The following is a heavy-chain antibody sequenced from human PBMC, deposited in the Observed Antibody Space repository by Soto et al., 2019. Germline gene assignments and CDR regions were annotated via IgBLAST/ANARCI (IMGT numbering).Heavy chain of an antibody. CDR2: ISYDGSNK. CDR1: GFTFSNYA. CDR3: AIDGANDYGDFRY. D-gene: IGHD4-17*01. Sequence: QVQLVESGGGVVQPGRSLRLSCAASGFTFSNYALHWVRQAPGKGLEWVAVISYDGSNKYYADSVRGRFTISRDNSKNTLYLQMNSLRLEDTAVYYCAIDGANDYGDFRYWGQGTLVTVSS. V-gene: IGHV3-30-3*01. J-gene: IGHJ4*02.